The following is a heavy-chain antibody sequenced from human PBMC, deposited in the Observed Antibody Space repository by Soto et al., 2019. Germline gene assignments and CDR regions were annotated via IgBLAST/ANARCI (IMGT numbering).Heavy chain of an antibody. CDR1: GYTFRNFG. Sequence: QIQLLQSGAEVKKPGASVKFTCKASGYTFRNFGISWVRQAPGQGLEWMGWISAYNANANYAQKFQGRLTMTADTSTSTAYMELRSLRSDDTAVYYCARENSYFDYWGQGTLVTVSS. V-gene: IGHV1-18*01. CDR3: ARENSYFDY. CDR2: ISAYNANA. J-gene: IGHJ4*02.